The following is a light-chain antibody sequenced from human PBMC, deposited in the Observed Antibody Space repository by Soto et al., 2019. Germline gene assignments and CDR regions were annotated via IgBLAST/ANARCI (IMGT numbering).Light chain of an antibody. CDR3: AAWDDRLNGYV. CDR2: SND. CDR1: SPNIESNT. Sequence: QSVLTRPPSASGTPGQRVTISCSGSSPNIESNTVTWYQQLPGTAPKLVIYSNDHRPSGVPHRFSGSTSGTSASLAIRGLQSEDEGDYYCAAWDDRLNGYVFGGGTKVTVL. V-gene: IGLV1-44*01. J-gene: IGLJ1*01.